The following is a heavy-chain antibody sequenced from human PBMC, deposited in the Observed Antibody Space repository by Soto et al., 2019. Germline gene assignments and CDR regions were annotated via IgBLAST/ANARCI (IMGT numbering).Heavy chain of an antibody. V-gene: IGHV1-69*12. J-gene: IGHJ6*02. CDR3: ARDKDRLQLGGNYYYILDV. CDR2: IMPIFRTP. Sequence: QVQLEQSGAEVKRPGSSVKVSCKASGGTFTTSDISWVRQAPGQGLEWMAGIMPIFRTPDYAQKFQGRVTVTADESTSTAYMELSGLRSDDTAVYYCARDKDRLQLGGNYYYILDVWGQGSTVPVSS. CDR1: GGTFTTSD. D-gene: IGHD5-12*01.